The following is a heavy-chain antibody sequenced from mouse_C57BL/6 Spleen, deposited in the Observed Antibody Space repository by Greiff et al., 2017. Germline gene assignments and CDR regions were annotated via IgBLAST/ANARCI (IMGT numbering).Heavy chain of an antibody. V-gene: IGHV1-64*01. CDR2: IHPNSGST. D-gene: IGHD1-1*01. CDR3: ASTTTAGDHYYAMDD. J-gene: IGHJ4*01. Sequence: VQLQQPGAELVKPGASVKLSCKASGYTFTSYWMHWVKQRPGQGLEWIGMIHPNSGSTNYNEKFKSKATLTVDKSSSTAYMQLSSLTSEDSAVYYCASTTTAGDHYYAMDDRGQGASVTASS. CDR1: GYTFTSYW.